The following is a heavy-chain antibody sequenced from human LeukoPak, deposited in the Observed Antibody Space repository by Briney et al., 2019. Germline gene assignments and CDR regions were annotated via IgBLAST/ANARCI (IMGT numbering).Heavy chain of an antibody. J-gene: IGHJ6*02. CDR3: AKVLYSYYYYGMDV. Sequence: PGGSLRLSCAASGLTFRNYWMSWVRQAPGKGLEWVANIKEDGSEKYYVDSVKGRFTISRDNAKNSLYLQMNSLRAEDTAIYYCAKVLYSYYYYGMDVWGQGTTVTVSS. D-gene: IGHD2-2*02. V-gene: IGHV3-7*05. CDR2: IKEDGSEK. CDR1: GLTFRNYW.